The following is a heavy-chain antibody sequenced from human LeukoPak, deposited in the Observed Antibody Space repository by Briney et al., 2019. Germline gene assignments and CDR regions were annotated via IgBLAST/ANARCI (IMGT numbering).Heavy chain of an antibody. CDR2: IYPGDSDT. D-gene: IGHD2-2*01. CDR1: GSIFTSYW. J-gene: IGHJ6*03. CDR3: ARGSGSTLYYYYMDV. V-gene: IGHV5-51*01. Sequence: GASLKISCKGSGSIFTSYWIGWVRQLPGKGLEWMGSIYPGDSDTRYSPSFQGQVTISADKSISTAYLQWSSLKASDTAMYYCARGSGSTLYYYYMDVWGKGTTVTVSS.